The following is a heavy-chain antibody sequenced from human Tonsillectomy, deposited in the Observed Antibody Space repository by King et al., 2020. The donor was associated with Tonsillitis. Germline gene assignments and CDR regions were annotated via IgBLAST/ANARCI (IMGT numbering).Heavy chain of an antibody. CDR3: ARDRGATADNYYYYYLDV. CDR1: DYTCTNFG. V-gene: IGHV1-18*01. CDR2: ISLYNGNT. Sequence: VQLVESGAEVKKPGASVTVLCTASDYTCTNFGISWVRQAPGQGLEWMGWISLYNGNTQYAQKFKGRVTMTTDTSTGTAYMELRSLRSDDTAVYYCARDRGATADNYYYYYLDVWGKGTTVTVSS. D-gene: IGHD6-13*01. J-gene: IGHJ6*03.